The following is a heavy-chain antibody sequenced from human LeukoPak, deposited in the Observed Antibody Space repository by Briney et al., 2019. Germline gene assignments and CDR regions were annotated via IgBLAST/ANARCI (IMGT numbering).Heavy chain of an antibody. J-gene: IGHJ5*02. CDR3: ARHSSRWYDGGINWFDP. CDR2: ISYDGNTK. V-gene: IGHV3-30*04. D-gene: IGHD6-19*01. Sequence: RRSLRLSCAASGFTFSNYAMHWVRQAPDKGLEWVAIISYDGNTKYYVDSVKGRFTISKDNSKNTLYLQMNSLRAEDTAVYYCARHSSRWYDGGINWFDPWGQGTLATVSS. CDR1: GFTFSNYA.